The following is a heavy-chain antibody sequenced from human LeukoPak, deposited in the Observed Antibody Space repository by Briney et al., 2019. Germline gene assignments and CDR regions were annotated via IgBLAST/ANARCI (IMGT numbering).Heavy chain of an antibody. J-gene: IGHJ5*02. D-gene: IGHD2-2*01. CDR1: GFTVSSNY. CDR2: IYSGGST. CDR3: ARRQQNRLEPGGNWFDP. Sequence: PGGSLRLSCAASGFTVSSNYMSRVRQAPGKGLEWVSIIYSGGSTYYADSVKGRFTISRDNAKNSVYLQMNSLRAEDTAVYYCARRQQNRLEPGGNWFDPWGQGTLVTVSS. V-gene: IGHV3-53*01.